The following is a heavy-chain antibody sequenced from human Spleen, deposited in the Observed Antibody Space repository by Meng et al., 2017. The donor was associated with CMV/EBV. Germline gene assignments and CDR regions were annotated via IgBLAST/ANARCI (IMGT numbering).Heavy chain of an antibody. J-gene: IGHJ6*02. CDR1: GFTFDSYW. CDR2: ISSSSSYI. CDR3: AREGELAYCGGDCYSLGMDV. Sequence: GGSLRLSCVASGFTFDSYWMNWVRQAPGKGLEWVSSISSSSSYIYYADSVKGRFTISRDNAKNSLYLQMNSLRAEDTAVYYCAREGELAYCGGDCYSLGMDVWGQGTTVTVSS. V-gene: IGHV3-21*01. D-gene: IGHD2-21*01.